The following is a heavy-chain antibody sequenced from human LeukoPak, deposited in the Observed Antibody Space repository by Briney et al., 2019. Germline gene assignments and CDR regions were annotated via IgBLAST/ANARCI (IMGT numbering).Heavy chain of an antibody. CDR3: ARDGGQLHPGVYFDY. CDR1: GGSISSYY. J-gene: IGHJ4*02. Sequence: SETLSLTCTVSGGSISSYYWSWIRQPPGKGLEWIGYIYYSGSTNYNPSLKSRVTISVDTSKNQFSLKLSSVTAADTAVYYCARDGGQLHPGVYFDYWGQGTLVTVSS. V-gene: IGHV4-59*12. CDR2: IYYSGST. D-gene: IGHD2-2*01.